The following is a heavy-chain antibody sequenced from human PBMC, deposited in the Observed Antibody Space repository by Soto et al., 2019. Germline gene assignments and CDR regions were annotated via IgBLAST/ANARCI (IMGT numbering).Heavy chain of an antibody. CDR3: ARPYGRSYAMDV. CDR1: GYSFTTYW. V-gene: IGHV5-51*01. J-gene: IGHJ6*02. D-gene: IGHD2-15*01. Sequence: GESMKISCKGAGYSFTTYWIAWVSQMPGKGLEWMGIIYPSDSDTRYSPSFQGQVTISADKSISTTYLQWSSLKASDTAMYYCARPYGRSYAMDVWGQGTTVTVSS. CDR2: IYPSDSDT.